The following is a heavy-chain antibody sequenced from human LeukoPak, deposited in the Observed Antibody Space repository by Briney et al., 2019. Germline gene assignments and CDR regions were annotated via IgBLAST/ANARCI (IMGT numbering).Heavy chain of an antibody. Sequence: GGSLRLSCATSGFTVRNNYMSWVRQAPGKGLEWVSVIFSGGTTYYANSVKGRFTISRDNSKNTVYLQMNSLRVEDTAVYYCARDTMIRGIKPLYMDVWGKGTTVSVSS. CDR3: ARDTMIRGIKPLYMDV. CDR2: IFSGGTT. J-gene: IGHJ6*03. V-gene: IGHV3-66*01. CDR1: GFTVRNNY. D-gene: IGHD3-10*01.